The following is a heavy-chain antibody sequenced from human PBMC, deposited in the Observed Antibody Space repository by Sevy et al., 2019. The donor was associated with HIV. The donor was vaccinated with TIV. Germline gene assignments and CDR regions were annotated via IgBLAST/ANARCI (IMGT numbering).Heavy chain of an antibody. D-gene: IGHD6-19*01. V-gene: IGHV3-9*01. J-gene: IGHJ1*01. CDR1: GFTFDDYA. Sequence: QLGGSLRLSCAASGFTFDDYAMHWVRQAPGKGLEWVSGISWNSGSIGYADSVKGRFTISRDNAKNSLYLQMNSLRAEDTALYYCAKDGRIAVGYFQHWGQGTLVTVSS. CDR2: ISWNSGSI. CDR3: AKDGRIAVGYFQH.